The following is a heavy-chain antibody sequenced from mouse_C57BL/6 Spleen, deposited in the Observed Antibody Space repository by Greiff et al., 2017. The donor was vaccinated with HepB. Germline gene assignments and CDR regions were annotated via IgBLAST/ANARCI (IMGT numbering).Heavy chain of an antibody. CDR2: IYPGDGDT. J-gene: IGHJ2*01. D-gene: IGHD1-1*01. V-gene: IGHV1-82*01. Sequence: QVQLQQSGPELVKPGASVKISCKASGYAFSSSWMNWVKQRPGKGLEWIGRIYPGDGDTNYNGKFKGKATLTADKSSSTAYMQLSSLTSEDSAVYFCARSSLITTVVADYWGQGTTLTVSS. CDR1: GYAFSSSW. CDR3: ARSSLITTVVADY.